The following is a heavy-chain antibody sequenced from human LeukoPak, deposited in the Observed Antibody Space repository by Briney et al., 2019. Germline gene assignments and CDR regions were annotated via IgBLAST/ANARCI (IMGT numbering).Heavy chain of an antibody. Sequence: PSETLSLTCAVYGGSISSYYWSWIRQPPGKGLEWIGYIYYSGSTNYNPSLKSRVTISVDTSKNQFSLKLSSVTAADTAVYYCASWDLRGVMRHWVKGTLVNVSS. V-gene: IGHV4-59*01. CDR1: GGSISSYY. D-gene: IGHD3-10*01. J-gene: IGHJ4*02. CDR2: IYYSGST. CDR3: ASWDLRGVMRH.